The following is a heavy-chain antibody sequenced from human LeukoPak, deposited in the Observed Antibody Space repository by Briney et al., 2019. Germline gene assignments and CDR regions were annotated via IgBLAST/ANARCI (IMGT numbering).Heavy chain of an antibody. D-gene: IGHD4-17*01. CDR3: ARLSSHYGDYKVDP. V-gene: IGHV1-8*01. Sequence: GASVKVSCKASGYPFNNYDINWVRQATGQGLEWMGWMNPHSGKTAYAQNFQGRVTMTRDTSISTAYMELSSLRSEDTAVYYCARLSSHYGDYKVDPWGQGTLVTASS. J-gene: IGHJ5*02. CDR1: GYPFNNYD. CDR2: MNPHSGKT.